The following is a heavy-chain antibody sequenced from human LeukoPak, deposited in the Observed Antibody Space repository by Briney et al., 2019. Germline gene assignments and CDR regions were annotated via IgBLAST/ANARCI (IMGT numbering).Heavy chain of an antibody. J-gene: IGHJ3*02. CDR2: INSDGSST. V-gene: IGHV3-74*01. D-gene: IGHD3-22*01. CDR3: AKDTEEYYYDSSGDPGAFDI. Sequence: GGSLRLSCAASGLTFSSYWMHWVRQAPGKGLVWVSRINSDGSSTSYADSVKGRFTISRDNAKNTLYLQMNSLRAEDTAVYYCAKDTEEYYYDSSGDPGAFDIWGQGTKVTVSS. CDR1: GLTFSSYW.